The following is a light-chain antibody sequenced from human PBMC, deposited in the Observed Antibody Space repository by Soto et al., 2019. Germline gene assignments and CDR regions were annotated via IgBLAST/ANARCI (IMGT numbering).Light chain of an antibody. CDR1: SRDVGTYNL. CDR3: CSYAGSSTGV. CDR2: EVS. Sequence: QSVLTQPASVSGSPGQSITISCTGTSRDVGTYNLVSWYQQSPGKAPKLMIYEVSKRPSGVSNRFSGSKSGNTASLTISGLQAEDEADYYCCSYAGSSTGVFGGGTKLTVL. J-gene: IGLJ3*02. V-gene: IGLV2-23*02.